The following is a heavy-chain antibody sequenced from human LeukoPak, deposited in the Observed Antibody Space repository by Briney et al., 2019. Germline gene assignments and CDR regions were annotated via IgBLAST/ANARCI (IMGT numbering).Heavy chain of an antibody. D-gene: IGHD6-13*01. V-gene: IGHV1-69*13. J-gene: IGHJ5*02. CDR3: ARGLSSSWPFDP. CDR2: IIPIFGTA. CDR1: GGTFSSYA. Sequence: GASVKVSCKASGGTFSSYAISWVRQAPEQGLEWMGGIIPIFGTANYAQKFQGRVTITADESTSTAYMELSSLRSEDTAVYYCARGLSSSWPFDPWGQGTLVTVSS.